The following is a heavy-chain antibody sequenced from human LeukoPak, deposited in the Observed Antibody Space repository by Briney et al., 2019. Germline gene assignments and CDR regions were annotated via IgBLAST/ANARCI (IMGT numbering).Heavy chain of an antibody. D-gene: IGHD3-10*01. CDR2: INPSGGST. V-gene: IGHV1-46*01. J-gene: IGHJ6*02. CDR1: GYTFTSYY. CDR3: ASSGILWFGELLKYYGMDV. Sequence: ASVKVSCKASGYTFTSYYMHWVRQAPGQGLEWMGIINPSGGSTSYAQKFQGRVTMTRDTSTSTVYMELSSLGSEDTAVYYCASSGILWFGELLKYYGMDVWGQGTTVTVSS.